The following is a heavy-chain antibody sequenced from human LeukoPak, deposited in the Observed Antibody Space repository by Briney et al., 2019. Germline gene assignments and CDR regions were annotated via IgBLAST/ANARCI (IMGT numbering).Heavy chain of an antibody. CDR2: ITSSGPTT. CDR1: GFTVSSFA. CDR3: AKAPDSVWGRYPNNYFDS. Sequence: PGGSLRLSCLASGFTVSSFAMTWVRQAPGEGPEWVAAITSSGPTTFYSESLKGRFTISRDNSNNLLFLHITNPRVDDTAVYYCAKAPDSVWGRYPNNYFDSWGQGILVSVS. J-gene: IGHJ5*01. D-gene: IGHD3-16*02. V-gene: IGHV3-23*01.